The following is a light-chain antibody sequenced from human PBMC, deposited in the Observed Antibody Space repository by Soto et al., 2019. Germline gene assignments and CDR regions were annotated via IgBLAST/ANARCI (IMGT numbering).Light chain of an antibody. J-gene: IGKJ1*01. V-gene: IGKV3-20*01. CDR2: VAS. CDR1: QSVSSSY. CDR3: QHYGSSRWT. Sequence: EIVLTQSPGTLSLSPGERATLSCRASQSVSSSYLAWYQQKPGQAPRLLIYVASSRATGITDRFSGSGSGTDFTLTIIRLEPEDFAVYYCQHYGSSRWTFGQGTKVEIK.